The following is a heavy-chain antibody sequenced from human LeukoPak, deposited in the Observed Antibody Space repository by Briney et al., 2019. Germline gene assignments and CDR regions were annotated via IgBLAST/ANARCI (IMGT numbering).Heavy chain of an antibody. J-gene: IGHJ5*02. D-gene: IGHD6-25*01. Sequence: SETLSLTCAVYGGSFSGYYWSWIRRPPGKGLEWIGEINHSGSTNYNPSLKSRVTISVDTSKNQFSLKLSSVTAADTAVYYCARGSASPWGQGTLVTVSS. CDR1: GGSFSGYY. CDR2: INHSGST. CDR3: ARGSASP. V-gene: IGHV4-34*01.